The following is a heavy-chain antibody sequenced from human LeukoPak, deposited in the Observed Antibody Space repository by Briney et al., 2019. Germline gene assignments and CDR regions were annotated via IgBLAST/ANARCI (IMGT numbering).Heavy chain of an antibody. D-gene: IGHD3-10*01. CDR1: GFTFSSYA. J-gene: IGHJ4*02. CDR3: ARDVGFGELLLYFDY. CDR2: IRYVGINK. V-gene: IGHV3-30*02. Sequence: GGSLRLSCAASGFTFSSYAMSWVRQAPGKGLEWVSFIRYVGINKYYADSVKGRFTISRDNSKNTLYLQMNSLRPEDTALYYCARDVGFGELLLYFDYWGQGTLVTVSS.